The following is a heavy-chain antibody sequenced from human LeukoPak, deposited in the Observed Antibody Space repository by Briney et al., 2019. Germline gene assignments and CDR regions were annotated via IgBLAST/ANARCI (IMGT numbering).Heavy chain of an antibody. V-gene: IGHV3-74*01. CDR2: INSDGSST. J-gene: IGHJ4*02. D-gene: IGHD3-22*01. Sequence: PGGSLRLSCAASGFTFSSYWMHWVRQAPGKGLVWVSRINSDGSSTNYADSVKGRFTIFRDNAKNTLYLQMNSLRVEDTAVYYCVRGLDSSGQDDWGQGTLVTVSS. CDR1: GFTFSSYW. CDR3: VRGLDSSGQDD.